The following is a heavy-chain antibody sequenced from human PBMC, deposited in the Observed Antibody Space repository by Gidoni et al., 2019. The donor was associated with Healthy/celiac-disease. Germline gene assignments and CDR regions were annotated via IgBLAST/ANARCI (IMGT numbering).Heavy chain of an antibody. V-gene: IGHV3-33*01. J-gene: IGHJ6*02. CDR3: ARDGIRGVITYGMDV. Sequence: QVQLVESGGGVVQPGRSLRLSCAASGFTFSSYGMHWVRQAPGKGLEWVAVIGYDGSNKYYADSVKGRFTISRDNSKITLYLQMNSLRAEDTAVYYCARDGIRGVITYGMDVWGQGTTVTVSS. D-gene: IGHD3-10*01. CDR2: IGYDGSNK. CDR1: GFTFSSYG.